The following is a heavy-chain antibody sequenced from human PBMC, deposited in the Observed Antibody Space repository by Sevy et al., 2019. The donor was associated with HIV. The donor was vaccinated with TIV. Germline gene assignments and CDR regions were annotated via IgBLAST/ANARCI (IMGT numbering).Heavy chain of an antibody. J-gene: IGHJ4*02. CDR1: GFTFSSYS. CDR3: ARDPPGGILWFGEFLENNYFDY. D-gene: IGHD3-10*01. V-gene: IGHV3-48*02. Sequence: GGSLRLSCATSGFTFSSYSMNWVRQAPGKGLEWVSYISSSSTIYYADSVKGRFTISRDNAKNSLYLQMNSLRDEDTAVYYCARDPPGGILWFGEFLENNYFDYWGQGTLVTVSS. CDR2: ISSSSTI.